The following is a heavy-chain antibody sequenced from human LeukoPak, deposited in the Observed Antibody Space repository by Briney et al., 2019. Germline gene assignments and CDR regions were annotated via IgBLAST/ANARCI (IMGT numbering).Heavy chain of an antibody. V-gene: IGHV4-59*01. D-gene: IGHD6-19*01. CDR3: ARVDSSGWYWFDP. CDR1: GGSISSYY. CDR2: IYYSGST. Sequence: PSETLSLTCTVSGGSISSYYRSWIRQPPGKGLEWIGYIYYSGSTNYNPSLKSRVTISVDTSKNQFSLKLSSVTAADTAVYYCARVDSSGWYWFDPWGQGTLVTVSS. J-gene: IGHJ5*02.